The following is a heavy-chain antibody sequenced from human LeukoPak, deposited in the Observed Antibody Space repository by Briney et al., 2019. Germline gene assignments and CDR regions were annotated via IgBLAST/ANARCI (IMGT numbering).Heavy chain of an antibody. Sequence: SETLSLTCAVYGGSFSGYYWSWIRQPPGKGLEWLGEINHSGSTNYNPSLKSRVTISVDTSKNLFSLKLSSVTAADTAVYYCAIYVDTAMVGSSDYWGQGTLVTVSS. CDR3: AIYVDTAMVGSSDY. V-gene: IGHV4-34*01. J-gene: IGHJ4*02. CDR2: INHSGST. D-gene: IGHD5-18*01. CDR1: GGSFSGYY.